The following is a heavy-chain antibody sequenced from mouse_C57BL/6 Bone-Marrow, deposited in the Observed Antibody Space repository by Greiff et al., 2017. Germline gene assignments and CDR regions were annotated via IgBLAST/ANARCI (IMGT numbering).Heavy chain of an antibody. CDR2: INPSTGGT. J-gene: IGHJ4*01. Sequence: SGPELVKPGASVKISCKASGYSFTGYYMNWVKQSPEKSLEWIGEINPSTGGTTYNQKFKAKATLTVDKSSSTAYMQLKSLTSEDSAVYYCARTPIAAAPYAMDYWGQGTSVTVSS. CDR1: GYSFTGYY. CDR3: ARTPIAAAPYAMDY. V-gene: IGHV1-42*01.